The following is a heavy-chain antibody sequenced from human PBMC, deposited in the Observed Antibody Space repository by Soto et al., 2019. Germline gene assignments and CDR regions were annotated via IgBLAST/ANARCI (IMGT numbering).Heavy chain of an antibody. CDR1: GFPLSDSA. CDR3: TRHAGGKIEHSFYYYFMDV. J-gene: IGHJ6*03. D-gene: IGHD2-15*01. Sequence: EVQLVESGGGLVQPGGSLKLACLASGFPLSDSAIHWVRKASGKGLEWVGRIRSKTNNYATTYGAPVRGRFTLSRDDSKTTAYMPMNNLESEHAAVYYCTRHAGGKIEHSFYYYFMDVWGKGTTVSV. CDR2: IRSKTNNYAT. V-gene: IGHV3-73*01.